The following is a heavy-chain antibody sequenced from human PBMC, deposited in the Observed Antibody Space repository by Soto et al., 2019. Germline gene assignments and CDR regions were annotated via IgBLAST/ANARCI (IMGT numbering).Heavy chain of an antibody. Sequence: WALRLSCAASVFTFRTYYMIWVRQAPGKGLEWVSSISAGSSNIYYAPSVKGRFTISRDNAKNSLYLQINSLRAEDTAVYYCARQYPSSSRHFDHWGQGTLVTVS. D-gene: IGHD6-6*01. CDR3: ARQYPSSSRHFDH. CDR1: VFTFRTYY. J-gene: IGHJ4*02. CDR2: ISAGSSNI. V-gene: IGHV3-21*01.